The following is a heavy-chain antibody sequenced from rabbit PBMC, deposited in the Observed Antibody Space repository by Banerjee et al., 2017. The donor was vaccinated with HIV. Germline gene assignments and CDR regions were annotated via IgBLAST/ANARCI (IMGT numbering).Heavy chain of an antibody. D-gene: IGHD8-1*01. J-gene: IGHJ4*01. CDR2: IYAGSSGST. CDR3: AREAGSSYYTYYFNL. CDR1: GFSFSSSYW. V-gene: IGHV1S45*01. Sequence: QEQLEESGGDLVKPEGSLTLTCTASGFSFSSSYWICWVRQAPGKGLEWIACIYAGSSGSTYYASWAKGRFTISKTSSTTVTLQMTSLTAADTATYFCAREAGSSYYTYYFNLWGPGTLVTVS.